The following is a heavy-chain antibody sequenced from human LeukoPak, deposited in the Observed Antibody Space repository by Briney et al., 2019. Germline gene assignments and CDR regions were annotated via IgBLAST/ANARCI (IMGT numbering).Heavy chain of an antibody. V-gene: IGHV1-69*05. CDR2: IIPIFGTA. CDR3: ARGGVDTAMAPTNYYYYYMDV. D-gene: IGHD5-18*01. Sequence: SVKVSCKASGGTFSSYAIIWVRQAPGQGLEWMGGIIPIFGTANYAQKFQGRVTITTDESTSTAYMELSRLRSDDTAVYYCARGGVDTAMAPTNYYYYYMDVWGKGTTVTVSS. J-gene: IGHJ6*03. CDR1: GGTFSSYA.